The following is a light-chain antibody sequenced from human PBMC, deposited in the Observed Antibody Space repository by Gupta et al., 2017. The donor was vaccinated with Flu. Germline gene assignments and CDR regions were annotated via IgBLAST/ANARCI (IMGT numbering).Light chain of an antibody. CDR1: QHINNH. Sequence: SASMGDRVTITCQASQHINNHLNWYQKKAGKDPKRLIYDASNLEMGVPSRFSGSGSGTEFTVTISSLQPEEMATYFCQRYEQSDHPRGISFGPGTTVDIK. J-gene: IGKJ3*01. V-gene: IGKV1-33*01. CDR3: QRYEQSDHPRGIS. CDR2: DAS.